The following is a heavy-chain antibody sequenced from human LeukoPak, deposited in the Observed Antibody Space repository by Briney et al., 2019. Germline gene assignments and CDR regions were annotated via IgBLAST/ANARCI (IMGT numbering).Heavy chain of an antibody. V-gene: IGHV3-7*05. CDR1: EFTFSRYW. CDR3: ARVFWSATSYYFEY. CDR2: IKQDGSEK. J-gene: IGHJ4*02. D-gene: IGHD3-3*01. Sequence: GGSLRLSCAVSEFTFSRYWMSWVRQAPGKGLDWVATIKQDGSEKYYVDSVEGRFTISRDNSKDSLYLQMDSLRAEDTAVYYCARVFWSATSYYFEYWGQGALVTVSS.